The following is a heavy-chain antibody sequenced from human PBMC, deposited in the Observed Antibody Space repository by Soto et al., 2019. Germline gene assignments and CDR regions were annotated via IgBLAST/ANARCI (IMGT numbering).Heavy chain of an antibody. Sequence: EVQLVESGGDLVQPGGSLRLSCAASGFTFSTYWMHWVRQVPGKGLVWVSRINSDGSSTRYADSVKGRFTISRDNAKNTLYLQMNSLRAEDTAVYYFVRLRSITLGGGEAFAIWGQGTMVTVSS. CDR1: GFTFSTYW. J-gene: IGHJ3*02. CDR2: INSDGSST. D-gene: IGHD3-10*01. V-gene: IGHV3-74*01. CDR3: VRLRSITLGGGEAFAI.